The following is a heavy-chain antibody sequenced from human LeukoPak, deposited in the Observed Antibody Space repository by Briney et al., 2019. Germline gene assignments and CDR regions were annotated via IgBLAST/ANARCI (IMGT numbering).Heavy chain of an antibody. Sequence: SETLSLTCAVYGGSFSGYYWSWIRQPPGKGLEWIGEINHSGSTNYNPSLKSRVTISVDTSKNQFSLKLSSVTAADTAVYYCARATYGDNPLDYWGQGTLVTASS. V-gene: IGHV4-34*01. CDR2: INHSGST. D-gene: IGHD4-17*01. CDR1: GGSFSGYY. CDR3: ARATYGDNPLDY. J-gene: IGHJ4*02.